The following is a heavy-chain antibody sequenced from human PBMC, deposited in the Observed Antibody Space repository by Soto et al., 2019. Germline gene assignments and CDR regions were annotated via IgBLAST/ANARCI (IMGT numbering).Heavy chain of an antibody. V-gene: IGHV3-23*01. Sequence: VQLLECGGGLVQPGGSLRLSCAASGFTFSSYAMSWVRQAPGKGLEWVSAISGSGGSTYYADSVKGRFTISRDNSKNTLYLQMNSLRAEDTAVYYCAKMPHSSGWSAYYYYYMDVWVKGTTVTVSS. D-gene: IGHD6-19*01. CDR3: AKMPHSSGWSAYYYYYMDV. CDR1: GFTFSSYA. J-gene: IGHJ6*03. CDR2: ISGSGGST.